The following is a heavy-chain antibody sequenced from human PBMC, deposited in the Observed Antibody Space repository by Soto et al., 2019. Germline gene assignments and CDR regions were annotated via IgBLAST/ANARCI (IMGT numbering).Heavy chain of an antibody. J-gene: IGHJ4*02. D-gene: IGHD3-3*01. V-gene: IGHV4-4*07. CDR2: IYTSGST. CDR3: ARVSSNYDFWSGYHYYFDY. Sequence: SWIRHPAGKGLEWIGRIYTSGSTNYNPSLKSRVTMSVDTSKNQFSLKLSSVTAADTAVYYCARVSSNYDFWSGYHYYFDYWGQGTLVTVSS.